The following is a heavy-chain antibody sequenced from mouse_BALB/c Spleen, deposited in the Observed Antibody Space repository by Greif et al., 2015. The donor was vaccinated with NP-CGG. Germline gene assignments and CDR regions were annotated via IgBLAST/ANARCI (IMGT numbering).Heavy chain of an antibody. CDR2: IWAGGGT. Sequence: VQLQQSGPGLVAPSQSLSITCTVSGFSITSYGVHWVRQPPGKGLEWLGVIWAGGGTNYNSALMSRLSISKDNSKSXIFLKMNSLQTDDTAMYYCARDRAFYAMDYWGQGTSVTVSS. CDR1: GFSITSYG. CDR3: ARDRAFYAMDY. J-gene: IGHJ4*01. V-gene: IGHV2-9*02. D-gene: IGHD3-1*01.